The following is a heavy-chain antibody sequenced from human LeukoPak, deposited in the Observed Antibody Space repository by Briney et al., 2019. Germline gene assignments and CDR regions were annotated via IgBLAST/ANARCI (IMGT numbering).Heavy chain of an antibody. CDR1: SYKFTSYG. Sequence: GASVKVSCKASSYKFTSYGISWVRQAPGQGLDWMGWISAYNGNTNYAHNLQGRVTMTTDTSTSTAYMELRSLRSDDTAVYYCARGATENWFDPWGQGTLVTVSS. CDR2: ISAYNGNT. V-gene: IGHV1-18*01. CDR3: ARGATENWFDP. D-gene: IGHD5-12*01. J-gene: IGHJ5*02.